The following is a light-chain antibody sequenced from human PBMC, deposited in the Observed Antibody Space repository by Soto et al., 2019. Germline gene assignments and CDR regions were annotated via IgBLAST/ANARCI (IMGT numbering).Light chain of an antibody. J-gene: IGKJ4*01. V-gene: IGKV1-5*03. CDR2: EAS. CDR3: QQHNIYSRT. Sequence: PITRSAATLTPSLSSRVAITFLASQSISSWLAWYQQKPGKAPKLLIYEASSLEGGVPSRFSGSGSGTEFTLTISSLQPDDFATYYCQQHNIYSRTFGRGTKVDIK. CDR1: QSISSW.